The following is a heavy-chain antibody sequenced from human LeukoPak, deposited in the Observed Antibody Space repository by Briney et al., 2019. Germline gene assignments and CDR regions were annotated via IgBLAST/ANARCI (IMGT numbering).Heavy chain of an antibody. D-gene: IGHD3-3*01. CDR1: GGSISSYY. CDR3: ARDRGDDFWSGYYDY. J-gene: IGHJ4*02. V-gene: IGHV4-59*01. CDR2: IYYSGST. Sequence: PSETLSLTCTVSGGSISSYYWSWIRQPPGKGLEWIGYIYYSGSTNYNPSLKSQVTISVDTSKNQFSLKLSSVTAADTAVYYCARDRGDDFWSGYYDYWGQGTLVTVSS.